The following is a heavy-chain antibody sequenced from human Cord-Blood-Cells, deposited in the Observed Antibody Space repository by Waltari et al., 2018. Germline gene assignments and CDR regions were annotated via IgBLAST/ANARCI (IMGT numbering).Heavy chain of an antibody. Sequence: QVQLQESGPGLVKPSETLSLTCAASGYSISSGYYWGWIRQPPGKGLEWSGSIYHSGSTYYNPSLKSRVTISVDTSKNQFSLKLSSVTAADTAVYYCARDSCGGDCYSVAYYYYYYGMDVWGQGTTVTVSS. V-gene: IGHV4-38-2*02. J-gene: IGHJ6*02. CDR2: IYHSGST. D-gene: IGHD2-21*01. CDR3: ARDSCGGDCYSVAYYYYYYGMDV. CDR1: GYSISSGYY.